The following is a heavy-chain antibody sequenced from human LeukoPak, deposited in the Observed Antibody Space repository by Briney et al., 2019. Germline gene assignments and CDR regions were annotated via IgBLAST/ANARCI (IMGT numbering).Heavy chain of an antibody. Sequence: GGSLRLSCAASGFTFSSYSMNWVRQAPGKWLEWVSSISSSSSYIYYADSVKGRFTIPRDNAKNSLYLQMNSLRAEDTAVYYCARDWGELFGSDYWGQGTLVTVSS. V-gene: IGHV3-21*01. CDR3: ARDWGELFGSDY. J-gene: IGHJ4*02. D-gene: IGHD1-26*01. CDR1: GFTFSSYS. CDR2: ISSSSSYI.